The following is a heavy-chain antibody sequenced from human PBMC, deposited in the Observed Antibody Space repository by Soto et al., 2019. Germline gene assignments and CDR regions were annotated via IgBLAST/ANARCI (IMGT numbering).Heavy chain of an antibody. CDR2: ISFDGRDK. D-gene: IGHD5-12*01. CDR3: ARENVASQSGLDY. Sequence: GGSLRLSCGASGFTFSAYAMHWVRQAPGKGLEWMAFISFDGRDKFYAKSVQSRITISRDNSKDTLYLQVNSLTAEDTAVYYCARENVASQSGLDYWGQGTLVTVSS. V-gene: IGHV3-30*04. J-gene: IGHJ4*02. CDR1: GFTFSAYA.